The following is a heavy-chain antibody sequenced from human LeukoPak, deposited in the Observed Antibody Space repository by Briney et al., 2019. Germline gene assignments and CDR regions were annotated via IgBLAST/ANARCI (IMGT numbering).Heavy chain of an antibody. Sequence: SETLSLTCAVYGGSFSGYYWSWIRQPPGKGLEWIGEINHSGSTNYNPSLKSRVTISVDTSKNQFSLKLSPVTAADTAVYYCARSFPGFWYGSKNYFDYWGQGTLVTVSS. V-gene: IGHV4-34*01. J-gene: IGHJ4*02. CDR1: GGSFSGYY. D-gene: IGHD3-10*01. CDR2: INHSGST. CDR3: ARSFPGFWYGSKNYFDY.